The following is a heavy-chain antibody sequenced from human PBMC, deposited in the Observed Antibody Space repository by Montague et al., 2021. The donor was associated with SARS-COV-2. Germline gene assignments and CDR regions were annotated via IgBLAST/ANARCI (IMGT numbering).Heavy chain of an antibody. D-gene: IGHD1-7*01. CDR2: IFYTGTI. V-gene: IGHV4-39*01. J-gene: IGHJ4*02. CDR1: GDSITSIIHY. CDR3: AVELNYFFDY. Sequence: SETLSLTCTVSGDSITSIIHYWGWIRQPPGKGLEWIASIFYTGTIYYNPSLKSRVTMSLDTSKSQFSLNLTSVTAADTAVYYCAVELNYFFDYWGQGCLVSVSS.